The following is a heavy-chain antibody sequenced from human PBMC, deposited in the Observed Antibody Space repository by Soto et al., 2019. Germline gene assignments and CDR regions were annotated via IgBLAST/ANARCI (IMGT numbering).Heavy chain of an antibody. CDR3: AKDQSMDIVATITLYYYGMDV. CDR2: ISYDGSNK. D-gene: IGHD5-12*01. CDR1: GFTFSSYG. V-gene: IGHV3-30*18. J-gene: IGHJ6*02. Sequence: GGSLRLSCAASGFTFSSYGMHWVRQAPGKGLEWVAVISYDGSNKYYADSVKGRFTISRDNSKNTLYLQMNSLRAEDTAVYYCAKDQSMDIVATITLYYYGMDVWGQGTTVTVSS.